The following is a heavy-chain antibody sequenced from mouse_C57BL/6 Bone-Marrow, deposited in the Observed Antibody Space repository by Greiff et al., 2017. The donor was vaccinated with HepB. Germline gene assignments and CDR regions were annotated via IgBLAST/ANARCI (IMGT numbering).Heavy chain of an antibody. D-gene: IGHD1-3*01. J-gene: IGHJ3*01. V-gene: IGHV1-26*01. CDR2: INPNNGGT. CDR1: GYTFTDYY. Sequence: VQLQQSGPELVKPGASVKISCKASGYTFTDYYMNWVKQSHGKSLEWIGDINPNNGGTSYNQKFKGKATLTVDKSSSTAYMELRSLTSEDSAVYYCARRGISFAYWGQGTLVTVSA. CDR3: ARRGISFAY.